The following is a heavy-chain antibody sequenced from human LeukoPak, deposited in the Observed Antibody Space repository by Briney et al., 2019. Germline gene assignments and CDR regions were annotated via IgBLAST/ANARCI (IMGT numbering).Heavy chain of an antibody. Sequence: GSLRLSCAASGFTFCCYLIRWVRQAPGKGLEWVAHIKQDGSEKYHVDSVKGRFTISRDNAKNSLYLQMNSLRAEDTAVYYCARGRYCSSTSCSAHFDYWGQGTLVTVSS. CDR3: ARGRYCSSTSCSAHFDY. V-gene: IGHV3-7*01. CDR1: GFTFCCYL. D-gene: IGHD2-2*01. J-gene: IGHJ4*02. CDR2: IKQDGSEK.